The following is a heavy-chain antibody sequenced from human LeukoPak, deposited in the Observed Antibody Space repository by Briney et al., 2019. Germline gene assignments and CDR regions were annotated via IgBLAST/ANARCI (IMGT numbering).Heavy chain of an antibody. D-gene: IGHD3-9*01. CDR3: ARQWGNFDWLLYVYFDY. J-gene: IGHJ4*02. Sequence: PSETLSLTCTVSGGSISSSSYYWGWIRQPPGKGLEWIGSIYYSGSTYYNPSLKSRVTISVDTSKNQFSLKLSSVTAADTAVYYCARQWGNFDWLLYVYFDYWGQGTLVTVSS. CDR2: IYYSGST. CDR1: GGSISSSSYY. V-gene: IGHV4-39*01.